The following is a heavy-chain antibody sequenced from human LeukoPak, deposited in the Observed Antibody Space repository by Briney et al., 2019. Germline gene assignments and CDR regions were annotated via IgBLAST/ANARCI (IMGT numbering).Heavy chain of an antibody. D-gene: IGHD5-12*01. V-gene: IGHV3-7*01. CDR3: ARDVGLSGYDLNDY. J-gene: IGHJ4*02. Sequence: GGSLRLSCAASGFTFSSYWMTWVRQAPGKGLEWVASIKQDGNEKYYVDSVKGRLTISRDNAKNSLFLQMNSLRAEDTAVYYCARDVGLSGYDLNDYWGQGTLVTVSS. CDR1: GFTFSSYW. CDR2: IKQDGNEK.